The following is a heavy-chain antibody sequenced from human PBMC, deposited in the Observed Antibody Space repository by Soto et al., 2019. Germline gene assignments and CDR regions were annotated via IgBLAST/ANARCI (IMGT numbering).Heavy chain of an antibody. J-gene: IGHJ4*02. V-gene: IGHV3-53*01. Sequence: EVQLVESGGGLIQPGGSLRLSCTPSGFIVSHNYMSWVRQAPGTGLEWISVIYSSGTTYYTDSVKGRFTISRDDSKNTMYIQMNSLRAEETAVYYCAIGITVTTFDFWWQGTLVSVS. CDR2: IYSSGTT. D-gene: IGHD1-20*01. CDR1: GFIVSHNY. CDR3: AIGITVTTFDF.